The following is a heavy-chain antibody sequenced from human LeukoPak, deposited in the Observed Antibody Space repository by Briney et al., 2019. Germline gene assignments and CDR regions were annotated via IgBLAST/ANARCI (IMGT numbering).Heavy chain of an antibody. Sequence: PGGSLRLSCAASGFTFSSYAMHWVRQAPGKGLEWVAVISYDGSNKYYADSVKGRFTISRDNSKNTLYLQVNSLRAEDTAVYYCARAGDSSGYSADYFDYWGQGTLVTVSS. CDR2: ISYDGSNK. CDR3: ARAGDSSGYSADYFDY. V-gene: IGHV3-30-3*01. CDR1: GFTFSSYA. D-gene: IGHD3-22*01. J-gene: IGHJ4*02.